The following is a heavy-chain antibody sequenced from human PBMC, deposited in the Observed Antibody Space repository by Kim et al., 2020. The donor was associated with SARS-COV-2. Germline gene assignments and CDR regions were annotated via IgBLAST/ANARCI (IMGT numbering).Heavy chain of an antibody. Sequence: SETLSLTCAVSGSVNSGGYYWNWIRQHPGKGLEWIGYIYYSGSTHFNPSLESRLSMSIDTSTNFFSLRLSSVTAADTAVYYCARSTQQQMAIRGVFFFDSWGQGTLVTVSS. CDR2: IYYSGST. D-gene: IGHD6-13*01. J-gene: IGHJ4*02. CDR1: GSVNSGGYY. CDR3: ARSTQQQMAIRGVFFFDS. V-gene: IGHV4-31*11.